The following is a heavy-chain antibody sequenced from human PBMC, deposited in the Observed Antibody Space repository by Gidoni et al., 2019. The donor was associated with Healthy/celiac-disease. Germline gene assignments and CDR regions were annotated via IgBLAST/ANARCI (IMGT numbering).Heavy chain of an antibody. V-gene: IGHV3-23*01. CDR2: ISGSGGST. Sequence: EVQLLESGGGLVQPGGSLRLSCAASGFTFSSYAMSWVRQAPGKGLEWVSAISGSGGSTYYADSVKGRFTISRDNSKNTLYLQMNSLRAEDTAVYYCAKDAVLRFLEWLLIPWFDPWGQGTLVTVSS. CDR3: AKDAVLRFLEWLLIPWFDP. CDR1: GFTFSSYA. J-gene: IGHJ5*02. D-gene: IGHD3-3*01.